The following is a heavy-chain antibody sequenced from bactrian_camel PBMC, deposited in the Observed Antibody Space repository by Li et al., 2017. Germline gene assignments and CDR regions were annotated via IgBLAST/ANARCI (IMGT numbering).Heavy chain of an antibody. J-gene: IGHJ4*01. Sequence: QLVESGGGSVQAGGSLRLSCTASSYSRWMMGWFRQAPGKEREGVAATATFGSSTSYANSVKGRFTISQNNAGSTVYLQMTNLKPEDTGMYYCAAGGRDCYSGPLIGARYNYWGQGTQVTVS. V-gene: IGHV3S40*01. CDR3: AAGGRDCYSGPLIGARYNY. CDR2: TATFGSST. D-gene: IGHD3*01. CDR1: SYSRWM.